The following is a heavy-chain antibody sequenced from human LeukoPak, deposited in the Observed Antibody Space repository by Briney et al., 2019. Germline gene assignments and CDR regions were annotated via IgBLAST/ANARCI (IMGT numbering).Heavy chain of an antibody. J-gene: IGHJ4*02. CDR3: ARDGEDYSNFPYFDY. CDR1: GFTFSSYS. D-gene: IGHD4-4*01. Sequence: GGSLRLSCAASGFTFSSYSMNWVRQAPGKGLEWVSSISSSSSYIYYADSVKGRFTISRDNAKNSLYLQMNSLRAEDTAVYYCARDGEDYSNFPYFDYWGQETLVTVSS. CDR2: ISSSSSYI. V-gene: IGHV3-21*01.